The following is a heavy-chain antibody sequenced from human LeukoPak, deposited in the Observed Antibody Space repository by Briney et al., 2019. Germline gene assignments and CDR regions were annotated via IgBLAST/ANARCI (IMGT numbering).Heavy chain of an antibody. V-gene: IGHV1-18*01. J-gene: IGHJ4*01. CDR1: GYTFASYG. Sequence: ASVKVSCKASGYTFASYGINWMRQAPGQGLEWMGWISAYNGDTNYAQNLQGRVTMTRDTSTSTVYMELSSLRSEDTAVYYCARDKYRGSGSYNYFDYWGHGTLVTVSS. D-gene: IGHD3-10*01. CDR3: ARDKYRGSGSYNYFDY. CDR2: ISAYNGDT.